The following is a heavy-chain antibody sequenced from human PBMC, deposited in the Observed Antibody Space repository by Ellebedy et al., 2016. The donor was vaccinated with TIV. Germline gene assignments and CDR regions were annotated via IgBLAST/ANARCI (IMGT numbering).Heavy chain of an antibody. CDR1: GYSLSELS. CDR3: ATDNPNGRGNQRPLDY. Sequence: ASVKVSCKVSGYSLSELSMHWVRQAPGKGLEWMGTFYPDAGDTIYAQEFQGRVTMTEDTSTDTAYMELSSVRSEDTAVYYCATDNPNGRGNQRPLDYWGQGTLVTVSS. D-gene: IGHD1-14*01. J-gene: IGHJ4*02. CDR2: FYPDAGDT. V-gene: IGHV1-24*01.